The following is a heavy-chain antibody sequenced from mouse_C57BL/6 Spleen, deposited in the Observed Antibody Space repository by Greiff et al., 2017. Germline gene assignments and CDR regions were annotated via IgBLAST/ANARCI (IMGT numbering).Heavy chain of an antibody. V-gene: IGHV1-64*01. CDR3: SRGGDPGMDY. Sequence: QVQLKQPGAELVKPGASVKLSCKASGYTFTSYWMHWVKQRPGQGLEWIGMIHPNSGNTNYNEKFKSKATLTVDKSSSTAYMQLSSLTSEDSAVYYCSRGGDPGMDYWGQGTSVTVSS. CDR1: GYTFTSYW. J-gene: IGHJ4*01. CDR2: IHPNSGNT.